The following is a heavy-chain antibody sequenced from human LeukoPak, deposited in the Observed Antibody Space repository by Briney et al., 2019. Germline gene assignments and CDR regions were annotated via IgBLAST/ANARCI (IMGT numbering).Heavy chain of an antibody. D-gene: IGHD1-1*01. CDR3: TREEGGTTVDY. CDR2: ISHSGTT. Sequence: SETLSLTCTVSGYSITNNYFWGWIRQPPGKGLEWIGSISHSGTTYYNPSLKSRITISHDTSKNQFSLKVDSVTAADTASYYCTREEGGTTVDYWGQGTLVTVSS. V-gene: IGHV4-38-2*02. CDR1: GYSITNNYF. J-gene: IGHJ4*02.